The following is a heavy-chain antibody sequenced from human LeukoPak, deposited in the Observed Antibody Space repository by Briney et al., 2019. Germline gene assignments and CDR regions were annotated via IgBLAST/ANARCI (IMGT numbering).Heavy chain of an antibody. V-gene: IGHV1-2*02. J-gene: IGHJ6*03. CDR1: GYTFTGYY. D-gene: IGHD2-15*01. Sequence: ASVKVSCKASGYTFTGYYMHWVRQAPGQGLEWMGWINPNSGGTNYAQKFQGRVTMTRDTSISTAYMELSRLRSDDTAVYYCASGWDMPYSGRRYYMDVWGKGTTVTVSS. CDR2: INPNSGGT. CDR3: ASGWDMPYSGRRYYMDV.